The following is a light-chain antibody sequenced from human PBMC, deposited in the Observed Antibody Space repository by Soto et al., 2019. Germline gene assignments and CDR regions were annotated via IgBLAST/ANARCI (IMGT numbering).Light chain of an antibody. CDR1: QSVSGW. Sequence: DIQMTQSPSTLSASVGDRVTITCRASQSVSGWLAWYQQKPGKAPELLIYSASTVETGVPSRFSGSGSGTEFTLTISSLRPYDFATYYCQQYESYPLTFGGGTKVEIK. V-gene: IGKV1-5*03. CDR2: SAS. J-gene: IGKJ4*01. CDR3: QQYESYPLT.